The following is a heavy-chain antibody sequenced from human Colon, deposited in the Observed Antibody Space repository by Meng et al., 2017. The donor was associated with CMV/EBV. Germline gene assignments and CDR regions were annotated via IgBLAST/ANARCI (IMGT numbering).Heavy chain of an antibody. CDR1: GITFRSYG. CDR3: ARDGDYGDYILDY. D-gene: IGHD4-17*01. Sequence: ASGITFRSYGLHWVRQAPGKGLEWVAFVRYDGGNTFYADSVEGRFIISRDDSNNALYLQMNSLRADDTAVYYCARDGDYGDYILDYWGQGTLVTVSS. V-gene: IGHV3-30*02. J-gene: IGHJ4*02. CDR2: VRYDGGNT.